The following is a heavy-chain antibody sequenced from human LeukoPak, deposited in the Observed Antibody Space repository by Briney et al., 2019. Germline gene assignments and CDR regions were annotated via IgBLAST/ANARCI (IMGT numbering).Heavy chain of an antibody. CDR1: GFTFSSYA. CDR3: TRVTGTTDRDAFDI. J-gene: IGHJ3*02. Sequence: GGSLRLSCAGSGFTFSSYAMSWVRQAPGKGLEWVGFIRSKAYGGTTEYAASVKGRFTISRDDSKSIAYLQMNSLKTEDTAVYYCTRVTGTTDRDAFDIWGQGTMVTVSS. D-gene: IGHD1-1*01. V-gene: IGHV3-49*04. CDR2: IRSKAYGGTT.